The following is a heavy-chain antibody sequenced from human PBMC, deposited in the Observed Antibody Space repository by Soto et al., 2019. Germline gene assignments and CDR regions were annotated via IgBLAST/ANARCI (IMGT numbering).Heavy chain of an antibody. Sequence: QVTLKESGPVLVKPTETLTLTCTVSGFSLNHPRMGVSWIRQPPGKALEWLAHIFSSDEKSYSTSLRSTLTISKETSESQVVLTMTNMAPVDTATYYCARMLYYAMEVWGQGTTVTFSS. CDR2: IFSSDEK. CDR1: GFSLNHPRMG. J-gene: IGHJ6*02. CDR3: ARMLYYAMEV. V-gene: IGHV2-26*01.